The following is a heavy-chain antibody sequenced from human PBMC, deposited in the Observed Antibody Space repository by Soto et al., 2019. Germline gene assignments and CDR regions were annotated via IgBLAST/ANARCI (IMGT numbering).Heavy chain of an antibody. CDR1: GGSIRSSTY. Sequence: SETLSLTCTVSGGSIRSSTYWGWIRQPPGKGLEWIGSIYSIGSSYYNPSLKGRVTISADTSKNQFSLNLISVTAADTAVYYCRRSSRYSTDVWGQGTTVTVSS. CDR3: RRSSRYSTDV. CDR2: IYSIGSS. D-gene: IGHD2-2*01. J-gene: IGHJ6*02. V-gene: IGHV4-39*01.